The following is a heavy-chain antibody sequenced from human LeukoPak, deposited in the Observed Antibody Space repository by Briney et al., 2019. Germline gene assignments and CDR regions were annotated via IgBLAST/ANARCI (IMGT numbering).Heavy chain of an antibody. CDR2: IYYSGST. CDR1: GGSISSSSYY. Sequence: SETLSLTCTVSGGSISSSSYYWGWIRQPPGKGLEWIGSIYYSGSTYYNPSLKSRVTISVDTSKNQFSLKLSSVTAADTAVYYCARANPHYYDSSGYYDYWGQGTLVTVSS. CDR3: ARANPHYYDSSGYYDY. J-gene: IGHJ4*02. V-gene: IGHV4-39*07. D-gene: IGHD3-22*01.